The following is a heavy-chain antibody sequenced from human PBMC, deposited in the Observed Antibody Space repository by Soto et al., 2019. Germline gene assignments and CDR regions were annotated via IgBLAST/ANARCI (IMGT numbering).Heavy chain of an antibody. CDR3: ARQAYDILTGYYPYYYYYGMDV. CDR1: GGSISSSSYY. D-gene: IGHD3-9*01. CDR2: IYYSGST. Sequence: SETLSLTCTVSGGSISSSSYYWGWIRQPPGKGLEWIGSIYYSGSTYYNPSLRSRVTISVDTSKNQFSLKLSSVTAADTAVYYCARQAYDILTGYYPYYYYYGMDVWGQGTTVTVSS. J-gene: IGHJ6*02. V-gene: IGHV4-39*01.